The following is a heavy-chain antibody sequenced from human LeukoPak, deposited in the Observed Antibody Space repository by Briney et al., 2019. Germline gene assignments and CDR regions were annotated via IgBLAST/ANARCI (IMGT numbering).Heavy chain of an antibody. D-gene: IGHD3-16*01. V-gene: IGHV3-53*01. J-gene: IGHJ6*02. CDR1: GFTVSTNY. Sequence: GGSLRLSCAASGFTVSTNYMSWVRHAPGKGLEWVSVIHSGSSTYYADSVKGRFTISRDKSKNTLFLQMNSLRSEDTAVYYCAREGPYYGMDVWGQGTTVTVSS. CDR2: IHSGSST. CDR3: AREGPYYGMDV.